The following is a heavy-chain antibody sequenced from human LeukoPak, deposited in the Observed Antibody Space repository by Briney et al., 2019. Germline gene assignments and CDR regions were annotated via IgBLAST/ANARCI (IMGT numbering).Heavy chain of an antibody. D-gene: IGHD3-9*01. V-gene: IGHV3-43*02. J-gene: IGHJ6*02. CDR3: AKVAPPTGSNYYYSYGMDV. CDR2: ISGDGGST. CDR1: GFTFDGYA. Sequence: GGSLRLSCAASGFTFDGYAMHWVRQAPGKGLEWVSLISGDGGSTYYAESVKGRFTISRDDSKISLYLQMNSLRTEDPALYYCAKVAPPTGSNYYYSYGMDVWGQGTTVTVSS.